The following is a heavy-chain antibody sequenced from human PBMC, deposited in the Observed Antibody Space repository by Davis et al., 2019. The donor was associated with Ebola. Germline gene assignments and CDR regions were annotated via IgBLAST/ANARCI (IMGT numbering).Heavy chain of an antibody. CDR3: ARDPRYYDSSGYAAFDP. V-gene: IGHV1-18*01. CDR2: ISAYNGNT. D-gene: IGHD3-22*01. J-gene: IGHJ5*02. CDR1: GYTFSSYG. Sequence: ASVKVSCKASGYTFSSYGISWVRQAPGQGLEWMGWISAYNGNTNYAQKLQGRVTMTTDTSTSTAYMELRSLRSDDTAVYYCARDPRYYDSSGYAAFDPWGQGTLVTVSS.